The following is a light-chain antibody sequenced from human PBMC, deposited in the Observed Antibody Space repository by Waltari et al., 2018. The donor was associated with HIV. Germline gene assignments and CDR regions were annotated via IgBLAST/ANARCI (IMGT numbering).Light chain of an antibody. V-gene: IGLV2-14*01. CDR2: EVS. CDR3: TSYISSATPV. CDR1: SSDLVYYDP. J-gene: IGLJ3*02. Sequence: SGLTQSASVSGSPGQSITIPSPGSSSDLVYYDPVSWYQHQPAKAPTVIIFEVSNRPSGIPNRFSGSKSGSTASLTISGLQAEDEAYYFCTSYISSATPVFGGGTKVTVL.